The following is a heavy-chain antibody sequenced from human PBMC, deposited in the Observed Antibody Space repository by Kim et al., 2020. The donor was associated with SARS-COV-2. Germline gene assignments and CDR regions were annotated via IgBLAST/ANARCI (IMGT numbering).Heavy chain of an antibody. D-gene: IGHD3-3*01. Sequence: SGKGRFTTARENANNTMYLQMNSLRAEDTAVYYCAKDPPGDYDHQYYFDYWGQGTLVTVSS. V-gene: IGHV3-23*01. J-gene: IGHJ4*02. CDR3: AKDPPGDYDHQYYFDY.